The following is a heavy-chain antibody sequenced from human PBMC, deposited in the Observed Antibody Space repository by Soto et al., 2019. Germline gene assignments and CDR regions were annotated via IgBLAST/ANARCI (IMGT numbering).Heavy chain of an antibody. Sequence: QVQLVESGGGVVQPGTSLRLACEASGFNFGAYGMHWVRQAPGKGLEWVAVISHDGTKTYYSDSVKGRFTVSRDNSKNVLYVQLVSLRPDDTAVYSCAKDLRDGYTTCSRCYGVDVWGQGTTVTVSS. V-gene: IGHV3-30*18. D-gene: IGHD5-18*01. CDR1: GFNFGAYG. CDR3: AKDLRDGYTTCSRCYGVDV. CDR2: ISHDGTKT. J-gene: IGHJ6*02.